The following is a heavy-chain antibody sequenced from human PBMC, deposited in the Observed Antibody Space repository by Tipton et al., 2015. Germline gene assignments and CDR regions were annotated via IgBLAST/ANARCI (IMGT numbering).Heavy chain of an antibody. CDR3: ARGAGNSSTWDFDY. CDR1: GGSVSSDSYY. CDR2: IYYSGST. D-gene: IGHD6-13*01. J-gene: IGHJ4*02. Sequence: LRLSCTVSGGSVSSDSYYWTWIRQPPGKGLEWIGYIYYSGSTTYNPSLKSRVTMSADTSKNQFSLRVSSVTAADTAVYYCARGAGNSSTWDFDYWGQGTLVTVSS. V-gene: IGHV4-61*01.